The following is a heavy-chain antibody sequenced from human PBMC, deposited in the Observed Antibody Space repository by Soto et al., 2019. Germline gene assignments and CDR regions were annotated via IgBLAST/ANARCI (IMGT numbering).Heavy chain of an antibody. CDR2: INADNGNT. D-gene: IGHD5-12*01. Sequence: GASVKVSCKASGYTFTSYAMHWVRQAPGQRLEWMGWINADNGNTKYSQKFQGRVTITRDTSASTAYMELSSLRSEDTAVYYCASYYSGYDPYAFDIWGQGTMVTVSS. V-gene: IGHV1-3*01. CDR1: GYTFTSYA. CDR3: ASYYSGYDPYAFDI. J-gene: IGHJ3*02.